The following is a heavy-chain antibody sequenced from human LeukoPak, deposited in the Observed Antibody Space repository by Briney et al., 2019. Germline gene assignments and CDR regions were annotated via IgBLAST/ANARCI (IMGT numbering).Heavy chain of an antibody. J-gene: IGHJ4*02. CDR1: VDTFTNYD. V-gene: IGHV1-8*03. Sequence: GASVMVSSTHSVDTFTNYDINWGRQATGQGREGMGWMNPNSGSTGYAQKFQGRVTITRNTSISTAYMELSGLRSEDTAVYYCARGRSTGYPYYFEYWGQGTLVTVSS. D-gene: IGHD5-12*01. CDR3: ARGRSTGYPYYFEY. CDR2: MNPNSGST.